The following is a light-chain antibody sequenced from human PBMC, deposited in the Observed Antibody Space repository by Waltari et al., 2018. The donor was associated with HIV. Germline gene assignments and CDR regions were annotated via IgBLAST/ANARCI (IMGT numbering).Light chain of an antibody. CDR1: SSEVGDYKY. V-gene: IGLV2-11*01. Sequence: HSALTQPRSVSGSPGQSVIISCTGTSSEVGDYKYVSWYPQHPGKAPKLMIYDVNKRPSGFPDRFSGSTSDNTASLTISGLQAEDESDYYCCSYAGRDTFWVFGGGTKLTVL. J-gene: IGLJ3*02. CDR3: CSYAGRDTFWV. CDR2: DVN.